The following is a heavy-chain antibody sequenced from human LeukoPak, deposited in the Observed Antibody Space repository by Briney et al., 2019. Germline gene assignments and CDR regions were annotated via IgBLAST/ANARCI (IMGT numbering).Heavy chain of an antibody. CDR2: ISDTGMTI. CDR3: VTELNWNYGYPPY. D-gene: IGHD1-7*01. J-gene: IGHJ4*02. CDR1: GFSINAYY. Sequence: GGSLRLSCEASGFSINAYYLNWIRQAPGKGLEWVQYISDTGMTIKYADSVKGRFTISKDTAKNSFYLQMDSLRDEHTAVYYCVTELNWNYGYPPYWGQGALVAVST. V-gene: IGHV3-11*04.